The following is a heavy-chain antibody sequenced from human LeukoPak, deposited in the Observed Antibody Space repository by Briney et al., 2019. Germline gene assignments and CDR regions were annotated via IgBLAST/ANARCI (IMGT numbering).Heavy chain of an antibody. V-gene: IGHV6-1*01. CDR1: GDSVSSNSAA. CDR2: TYYRSKWYN. Sequence: SQTLSLTCAISGDSVSSNSAAWNWIRQSPSRGLEWLGRTYYRSKWYNDYAVSVKSRITINPDTSKNQFSLQLNSVTPEDTAVYYCARDRVGEYYDYDPYYYYGMDVWGQGTTVTVSS. CDR3: ARDRVGEYYDYDPYYYYGMDV. D-gene: IGHD5-12*01. J-gene: IGHJ6*02.